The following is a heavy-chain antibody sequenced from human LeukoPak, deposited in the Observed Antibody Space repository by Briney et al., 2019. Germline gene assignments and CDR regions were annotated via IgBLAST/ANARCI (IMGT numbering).Heavy chain of an antibody. Sequence: GGSLRLSCAASGFTVSSNYMSWVRQAPGKGLEWVSVIYSGGSKYYADAVKGRFMISRDNSKNTLYLQMNSLRAEDTAVYYCAREIVGRGPHLFDYWGQGTLVTVSS. D-gene: IGHD2-21*01. CDR2: IYSGGSK. V-gene: IGHV3-66*01. CDR1: GFTVSSNY. J-gene: IGHJ4*02. CDR3: AREIVGRGPHLFDY.